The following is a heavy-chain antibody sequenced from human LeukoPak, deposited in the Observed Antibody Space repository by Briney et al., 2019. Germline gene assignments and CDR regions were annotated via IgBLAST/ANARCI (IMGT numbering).Heavy chain of an antibody. CDR2: IYYSGST. CDR3: ARGPLWFGPGAFDI. J-gene: IGHJ3*02. CDR1: GGSISSYY. Sequence: SETLSLTCTVSGGSISSYYWSWIRQPPGKGLEWIGYIYYSGSTYYNPSLKSRVTISVDTSKNQFSLKLSSVTAADTAVYYCARGPLWFGPGAFDIWGQGTMVTVSS. D-gene: IGHD3-10*01. V-gene: IGHV4-59*06.